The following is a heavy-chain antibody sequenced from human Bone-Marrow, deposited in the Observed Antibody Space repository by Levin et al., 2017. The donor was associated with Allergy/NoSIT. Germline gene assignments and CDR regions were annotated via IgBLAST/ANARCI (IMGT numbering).Heavy chain of an antibody. V-gene: IGHV3-13*01. D-gene: IGHD5-18*01. Sequence: QPGGSLRLSCAASGFTFTKYDMHWVRQVAGKGLEWVSSIGSAGDTDYADSVKGRFTISREIDKNSLNLQMNSLRAGDTAVYYCARDRYGYKAGMDVWGRGTTVTVSS. CDR3: ARDRYGYKAGMDV. CDR2: IGSAGDT. J-gene: IGHJ6*02. CDR1: GFTFTKYD.